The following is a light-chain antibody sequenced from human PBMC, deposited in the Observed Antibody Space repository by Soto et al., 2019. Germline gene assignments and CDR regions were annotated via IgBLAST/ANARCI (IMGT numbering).Light chain of an antibody. Sequence: EFVLTQFTSTLSLPPPERATLSCMASQSISSYLAWYQQKPGQAPRLLIYDASSRATGIPARFSGSGSGTDFTLTISSLEPEDFAVYYCQQLTDWPPQWTFGQGTKVDIK. CDR1: QSISSY. J-gene: IGKJ1*01. CDR3: QQLTDWPPQWT. V-gene: IGKV3-11*01. CDR2: DAS.